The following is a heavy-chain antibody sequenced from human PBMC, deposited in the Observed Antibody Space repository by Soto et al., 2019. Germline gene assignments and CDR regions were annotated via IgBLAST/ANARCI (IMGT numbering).Heavy chain of an antibody. CDR2: IYYSGST. J-gene: IGHJ4*02. V-gene: IGHV4-31*03. CDR3: ARVGYSSSWPDY. D-gene: IGHD6-13*01. CDR1: GGSISSVGYY. Sequence: QVQLQESGPGLVKPSQTLSLTCTVSGGSISSVGYYWSWIRQHPGKGLEWIGYIYYSGSTYYNPSLKSRVTSSEDTSKNQFCLKLSSVTGEGTAVYYCARVGYSSSWPDYWGQGTLVTVSS.